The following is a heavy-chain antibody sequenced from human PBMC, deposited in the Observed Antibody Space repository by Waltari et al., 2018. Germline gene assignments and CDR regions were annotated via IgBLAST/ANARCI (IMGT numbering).Heavy chain of an antibody. CDR3: AREGYDLYSVGMDV. CDR2: ISNDGTKK. D-gene: IGHD2-21*02. CDR1: GFTLSSFA. Sequence: QVQLVESGGGVVQPGRSLRLSCAASGFTLSSFAVHWVRQAPGKGLEWVGVISNDGTKKYYVDSVNGRFTISRDNFKNMVYMQMNSLRREDTALYYCAREGYDLYSVGMDVWGQGTTVTVSS. V-gene: IGHV3-30-3*01. J-gene: IGHJ6*02.